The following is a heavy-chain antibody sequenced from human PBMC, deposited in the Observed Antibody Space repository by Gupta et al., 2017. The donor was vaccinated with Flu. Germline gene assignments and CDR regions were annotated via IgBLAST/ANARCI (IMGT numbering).Heavy chain of an antibody. J-gene: IGHJ6*02. V-gene: IGHV3-23*01. CDR2: LSGSGGST. CDR3: AKAIAVAGNSYYYYGMDV. CDR1: GFTFGSYA. D-gene: IGHD6-19*01. Sequence: EVQLLDSGGGLVQPGGSLRLSCAASGFTFGSYAMSWVRQAPGKGLEWVSALSGSGGSTYYADSLKGRFTISRDNSKSTLFLQMNSLRAEDTAVYYCAKAIAVAGNSYYYYGMDVWGQGTTVTVSS.